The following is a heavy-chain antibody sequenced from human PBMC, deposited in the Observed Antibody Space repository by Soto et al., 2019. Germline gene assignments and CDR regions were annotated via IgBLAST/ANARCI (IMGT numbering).Heavy chain of an antibody. CDR2: IWFDGSNT. CDR1: GFSFSTYG. J-gene: IGHJ6*02. CDR3: ARVEAPLIHSDHYYYGMDV. Sequence: QEQLVESGGGVVRPGMSLRLACEGSGFSFSTYGMHWVRQSPGKGLQWVAVIWFDGSNTYYADSVKGRITISSDNSKTTLYLQMNNLRAEDTAVYYCARVEAPLIHSDHYYYGMDVWGQGATVTVSS. V-gene: IGHV3-33*01. D-gene: IGHD5-18*01.